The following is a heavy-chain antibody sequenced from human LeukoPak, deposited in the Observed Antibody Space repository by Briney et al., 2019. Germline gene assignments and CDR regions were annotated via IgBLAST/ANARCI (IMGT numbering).Heavy chain of an antibody. CDR2: ISSNGGST. V-gene: IGHV3-64*01. J-gene: IGHJ4*02. CDR3: ARVPGAIFGVADY. CDR1: GFTFSSYA. Sequence: GGSLRLSCAASGFTFSSYAMHWVRQAPGKGLEYVSAISSNGGSTYYANSVKGRFTISRDDSKNTLYLQMGSLRAEDMAVYYCARVPGAIFGVADYWGQGTLVTVSS. D-gene: IGHD3-3*01.